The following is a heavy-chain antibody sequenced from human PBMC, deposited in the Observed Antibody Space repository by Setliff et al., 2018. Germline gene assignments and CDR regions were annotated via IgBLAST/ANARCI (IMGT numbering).Heavy chain of an antibody. CDR2: ISGSGGAT. CDR3: ASYYCSSGYYSDY. Sequence: GGSLRLSCAASGFTFNNYAMNWVRQAPGKGLEWVSTISGSGGATYYADSVKGRFTTPRDNSKNTLYLQMDSLRAEDTAVYYCASYYCSSGYYSDYWGQGTLVTVSS. V-gene: IGHV3-23*01. CDR1: GFTFNNYA. D-gene: IGHD3-22*01. J-gene: IGHJ4*02.